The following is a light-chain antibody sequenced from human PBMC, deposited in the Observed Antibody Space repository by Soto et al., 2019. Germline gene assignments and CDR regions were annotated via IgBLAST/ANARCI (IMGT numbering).Light chain of an antibody. CDR1: RSISAW. Sequence: DIQMTQSPSTLSASVGDRVTITCRASRSISAWLAWYQQKPGKAPKLLIYKASSLESGVPSRFSGSGSGTDFALTISSLQPDHFATYYCQQYNNYGSWTFGQGTKVEIK. J-gene: IGKJ1*01. V-gene: IGKV1-5*03. CDR2: KAS. CDR3: QQYNNYGSWT.